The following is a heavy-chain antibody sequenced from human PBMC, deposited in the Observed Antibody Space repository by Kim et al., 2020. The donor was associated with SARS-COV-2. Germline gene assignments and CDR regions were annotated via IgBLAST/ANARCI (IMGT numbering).Heavy chain of an antibody. D-gene: IGHD3-10*01. J-gene: IGHJ6*03. V-gene: IGHV1-8*01. CDR2: MNPNSGNT. CDR3: ARAKLVQGIFYYYYYMDV. CDR1: GYTFTSYD. Sequence: ASVKVSCKASGYTFTSYDNNWVRQATGQGLEWMGWMNPNSGNTGYAQKFQGRVTMTRNTSISTDYMELSSLRAEDTAVYYCARAKLVQGIFYYYYYMDVWGKGTTVTVS.